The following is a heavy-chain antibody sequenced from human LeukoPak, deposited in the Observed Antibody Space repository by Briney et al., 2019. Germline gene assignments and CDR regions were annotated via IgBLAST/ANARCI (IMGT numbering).Heavy chain of an antibody. D-gene: IGHD6-13*01. CDR3: ARAFNSSSWFPFDP. J-gene: IGHJ5*02. CDR1: RYTFPSYY. CDR2: INPSGGST. V-gene: IGHV1-46*03. Sequence: AAVTVSCKASRYTFPSYYMHWLGPVPGQGLEWMGIINPSGGSTGYAQKFQGRVTMTRDTSTSTVYMELSSLRSEDTAVYYCARAFNSSSWFPFDPWGQGTLVTVSS.